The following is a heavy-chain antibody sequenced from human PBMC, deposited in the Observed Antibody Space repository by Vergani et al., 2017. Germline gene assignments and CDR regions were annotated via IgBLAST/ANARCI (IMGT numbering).Heavy chain of an antibody. CDR3: ARELRYLDWYPSWYFDY. CDR2: IIPIFGTA. CDR1: VGTFSSYA. V-gene: IGHV1-69*13. Sequence: QIQLVQSRAEVKKPGSSVKVSCTTSVGTFSSYAISRVRQTPGQGLEWMGRIIPIFGTANYVQKFPGRVTIAADESTSTAYMELSSLRSEDTAVYYCARELRYLDWYPSWYFDYWGQGTLVTVSS. D-gene: IGHD3-9*01. J-gene: IGHJ4*02.